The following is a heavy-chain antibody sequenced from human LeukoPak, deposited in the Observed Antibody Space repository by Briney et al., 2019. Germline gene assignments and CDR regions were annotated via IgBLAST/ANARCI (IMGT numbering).Heavy chain of an antibody. Sequence: PGGSLRLSCAASGFTFSSYSMNWVRQAPGKGLEWVSYISSSSSTIYYADSVKGRFTISRDNAKNSLYLQMNSLRAEDTAVYYCARGLPRYYYGSGSANYYYYYMDVWGKGTTVTVSS. V-gene: IGHV3-48*04. CDR1: GFTFSSYS. CDR2: ISSSSSTI. D-gene: IGHD3-10*01. CDR3: ARGLPRYYYGSGSANYYYYYMDV. J-gene: IGHJ6*03.